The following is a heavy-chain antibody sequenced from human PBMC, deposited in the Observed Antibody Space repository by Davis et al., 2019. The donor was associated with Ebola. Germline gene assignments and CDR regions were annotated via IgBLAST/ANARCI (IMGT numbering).Heavy chain of an antibody. CDR1: GYTFTSYG. V-gene: IGHV1-18*01. D-gene: IGHD2-21*01. J-gene: IGHJ6*02. Sequence: ASVKVPCKASGYTFTSYGISWVRQAPGQGLEWMGWISAYNGNTNYAQKLQGRVTMTTDTSTSTAYMELRSLRSDDTAVYYCARDPEYCGGDCYSSYYGMDVWGQGTTVTVSS. CDR2: ISAYNGNT. CDR3: ARDPEYCGGDCYSSYYGMDV.